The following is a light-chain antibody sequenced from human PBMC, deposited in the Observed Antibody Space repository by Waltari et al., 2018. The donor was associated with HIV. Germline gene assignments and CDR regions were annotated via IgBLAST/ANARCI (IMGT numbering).Light chain of an antibody. CDR3: QQSYSTPRT. CDR2: AAS. CDR1: QSISTY. Sequence: DIQITQSPSSLSASVGDRATVTCRASQSISTYLNWYHQKPGKAPNLLIYAASSLQSGVPSRFSGSGSGTDFTLTISSLQPEDFATYFCQQSYSTPRTFGQGTKLEIK. V-gene: IGKV1-39*01. J-gene: IGKJ2*01.